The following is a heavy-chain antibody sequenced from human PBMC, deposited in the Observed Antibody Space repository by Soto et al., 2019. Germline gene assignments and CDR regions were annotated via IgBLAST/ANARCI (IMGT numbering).Heavy chain of an antibody. J-gene: IGHJ4*02. CDR2: VSHVDST. CDR1: GGSLGGYY. V-gene: IGHV4-34*01. CDR3: AIPRGPGLLSAPDY. D-gene: IGHD2-2*01. Sequence: SETLSLTCTVHGGSLGGYYWNWIRQSPGKALEWIGEVSHVDSTNYNPSLKGRATISLDTPKNQFSLKLTSMTAADTAVYYCAIPRGPGLLSAPDYWGQGTLVTVSS.